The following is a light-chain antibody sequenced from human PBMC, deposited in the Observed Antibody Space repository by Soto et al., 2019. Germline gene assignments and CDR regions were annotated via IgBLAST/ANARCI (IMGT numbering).Light chain of an antibody. Sequence: DIQMTQSPSSVSASVGDRVTITCRASQGISNWLAWYQQKPEKAPKLLIYAAFVLQTGVPSRFSGSESGTDFTLTSSSLQPEDFATYYCQQSNSFPFTFGPGNRVYI. J-gene: IGKJ3*01. CDR3: QQSNSFPFT. V-gene: IGKV1-12*01. CDR1: QGISNW. CDR2: AAF.